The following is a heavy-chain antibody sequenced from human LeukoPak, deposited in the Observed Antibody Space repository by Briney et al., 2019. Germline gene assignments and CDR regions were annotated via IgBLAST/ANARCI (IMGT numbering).Heavy chain of an antibody. CDR1: GFTFTNYA. J-gene: IGHJ4*02. D-gene: IGHD1-1*01. V-gene: IGHV3-23*01. CDR2: ISDSDGST. Sequence: GGSLRLSCAASGFTFTNYAMNWVRQAPGKGLEWVSAISDSDGSTYYADSVKGRFTISRDNSKNTLFLQMNSLRAEDTAVYYCAKSHASIWNVYDYWGQGTLVTVSS. CDR3: AKSHASIWNVYDY.